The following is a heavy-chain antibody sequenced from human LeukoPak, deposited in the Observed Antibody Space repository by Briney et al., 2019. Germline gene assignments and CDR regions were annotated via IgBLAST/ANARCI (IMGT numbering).Heavy chain of an antibody. V-gene: IGHV3-15*01. CDR1: GFTLSNAY. CDR2: IKSKTDGGTT. D-gene: IGHD6-6*01. CDR3: TTDRGITVRPLFDS. J-gene: IGHJ4*02. Sequence: PGGSLRLSCAASGFTLSNAYMGWVRQIPGKGLEWVGRIKSKTDGGTTDFAAPVKGRFSISRDDSKNTLNLQMSSRKTEDTGVYYCTTDRGITVRPLFDSWGQGTLVTVSS.